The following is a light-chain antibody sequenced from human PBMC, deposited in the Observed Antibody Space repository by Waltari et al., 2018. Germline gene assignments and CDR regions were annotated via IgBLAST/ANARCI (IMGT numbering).Light chain of an antibody. CDR2: AAS. CDR3: LQXYNYPWT. J-gene: IGKJ1*01. Sequence: AIQMTQSPSSLSASVGARVTITCRASQGIRNDLGWYQQKPGNAPKLLIXAASSLQXGVPSRFSGSGSGTDFTLXXSSLQPEXXATYYCLQXYNYPWTFXXXTKVEIK. CDR1: QGIRND. V-gene: IGKV1-6*01.